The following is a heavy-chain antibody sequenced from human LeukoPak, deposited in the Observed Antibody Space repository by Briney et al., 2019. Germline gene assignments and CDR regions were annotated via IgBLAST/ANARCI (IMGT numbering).Heavy chain of an antibody. D-gene: IGHD3-22*01. CDR2: ISSSSSYI. CDR3: ARDPGLYDSSGYYPNWFDP. CDR1: GFTFSSYS. V-gene: IGHV3-21*01. J-gene: IGHJ5*02. Sequence: GGSLRLSCAASGFTFSSYSMNWVRQAPGKGLEWVSSISSSSSYIYYADSVKGRFTISRDNSKNTLYLQMNSLRAEDTAVYYCARDPGLYDSSGYYPNWFDPWGQGTLVTVSS.